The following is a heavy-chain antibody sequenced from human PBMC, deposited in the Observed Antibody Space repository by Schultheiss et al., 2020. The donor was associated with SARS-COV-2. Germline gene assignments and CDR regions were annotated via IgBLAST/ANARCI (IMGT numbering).Heavy chain of an antibody. D-gene: IGHD5-24*01. CDR1: GGSISSYY. Sequence: SETLSLTCTVSGGSISSYYWSWIRQPAGKGLEWIGYIYYSGSTNYNPSLKSRVTISVDTSKNQFSLKLSSVTAADTAVYYCSRRSRDGYNSDAFDIWGQGTMVTVSS. V-gene: IGHV4-59*08. J-gene: IGHJ3*02. CDR3: SRRSRDGYNSDAFDI. CDR2: IYYSGST.